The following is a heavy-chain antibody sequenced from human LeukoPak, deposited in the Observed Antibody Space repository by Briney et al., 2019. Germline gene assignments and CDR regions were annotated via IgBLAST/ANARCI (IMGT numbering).Heavy chain of an antibody. CDR2: ISSSSYI. D-gene: IGHD6-6*01. V-gene: IGHV3-21*01. CDR3: ASPNPRIAARPYYYYYMDV. J-gene: IGHJ6*03. CDR1: GFTFSSYA. Sequence: GGSLRLSCAASGFTFSSYAMSWVRQAPGKGLEWVSSISSSSYIYYADSVKGRFTISRDNAKNSLYLQMNSLRAEDTAVYYCASPNPRIAARPYYYYYMDVWGKGTTVTVSS.